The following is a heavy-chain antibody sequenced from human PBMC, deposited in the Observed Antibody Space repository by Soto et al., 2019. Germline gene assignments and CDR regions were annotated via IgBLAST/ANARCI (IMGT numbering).Heavy chain of an antibody. J-gene: IGHJ4*02. CDR3: ARGPLHYYDILTGAQRSFDY. Sequence: SETLCLTCAVDGGSFSGYYWRWIRQPPGKGLEWIGEINHSGSTNYNPSLKSRVTISVDTSKNQFSLKLSSVTAADTAVYYCARGPLHYYDILTGAQRSFDYWGQGTLVTVSS. V-gene: IGHV4-34*01. CDR2: INHSGST. CDR1: GGSFSGYY. D-gene: IGHD3-9*01.